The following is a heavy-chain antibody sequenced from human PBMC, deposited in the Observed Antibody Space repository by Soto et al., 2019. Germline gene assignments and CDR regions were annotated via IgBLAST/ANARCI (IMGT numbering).Heavy chain of an antibody. CDR1: GFTFSSYA. Sequence: QVQLVESGGGVVQPGRSLRLSCAASGFTFSSYAMHWVRQAPGKGLEWVAVISYDGSNKYYADSVKGRFTISRDKSKNTLYLQMNSLRAEDTAVYYCARDYYYYYMDVWGKGTTVTVSS. CDR2: ISYDGSNK. CDR3: ARDYYYYYMDV. V-gene: IGHV3-30-3*01. J-gene: IGHJ6*03.